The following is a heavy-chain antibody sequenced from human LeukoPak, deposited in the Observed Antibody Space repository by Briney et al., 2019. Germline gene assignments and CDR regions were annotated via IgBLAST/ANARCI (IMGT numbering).Heavy chain of an antibody. J-gene: IGHJ1*01. CDR1: GFTLSSYA. V-gene: IGHV3-23*01. Sequence: GGSLRLSCAASGFTLSSYAMSWVRQGPGKGLEWVSAISVSGNTYHADSVKGRFTISRDSSKNTLYLQMNSLRAEDTAVYYCARDRVYYDSSGPEYFQHWGQGTLVTVSS. D-gene: IGHD3-22*01. CDR2: ISVSGNT. CDR3: ARDRVYYDSSGPEYFQH.